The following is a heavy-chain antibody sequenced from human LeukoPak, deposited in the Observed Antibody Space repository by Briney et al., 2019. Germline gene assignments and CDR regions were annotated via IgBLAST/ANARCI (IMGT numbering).Heavy chain of an antibody. CDR3: VRDPGPAMARGRAGYYFDY. CDR2: ISKDVTNK. D-gene: IGHD3-10*01. J-gene: IGHJ4*01. Sequence: QHGRCPILSCAASGFTFSNYGMHWLRQAPGKGLEWVAVISKDVTNKYYADSVKGRFTFFRDNSKNTLYLQMNTLRAEDTAVYYCVRDPGPAMARGRAGYYFDYWGPGSLLSVPS. CDR1: GFTFSNYG. V-gene: IGHV3-30-3*01.